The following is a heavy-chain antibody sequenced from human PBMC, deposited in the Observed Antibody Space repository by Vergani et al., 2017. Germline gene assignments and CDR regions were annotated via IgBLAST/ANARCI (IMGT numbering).Heavy chain of an antibody. CDR3: ARELDDSSGYYPNPFDY. CDR1: GFTFSSYG. Sequence: QVQLVESGGGVVQPGRSLRLSCAASGFTFSSYGMHWVRQAPGKGLEWVAVIWYDGSNKYYADSVKGRFTISRDNSKNTLYLQMNSLRAEDTAVYYCARELDDSSGYYPNPFDYWGQGTLVTVSS. CDR2: IWYDGSNK. D-gene: IGHD3-22*01. V-gene: IGHV3-33*01. J-gene: IGHJ4*02.